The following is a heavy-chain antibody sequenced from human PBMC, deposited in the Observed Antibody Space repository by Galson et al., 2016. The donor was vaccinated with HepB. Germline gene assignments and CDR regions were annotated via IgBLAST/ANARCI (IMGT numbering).Heavy chain of an antibody. J-gene: IGHJ6*04. V-gene: IGHV3-23*01. Sequence: SLRLSCAVSGFTLSSSAMSWVRQAPGRGLEWVSAITETGTFAYYADSVRGRFTLSRDTSKNTLYLQMNSLRAEDTALYYCGRDYPTVTDHYHYHVDVWGKGTTVTVSS. D-gene: IGHD4-17*01. CDR1: GFTLSSSA. CDR2: ITETGTFA. CDR3: GRDYPTVTDHYHYHVDV.